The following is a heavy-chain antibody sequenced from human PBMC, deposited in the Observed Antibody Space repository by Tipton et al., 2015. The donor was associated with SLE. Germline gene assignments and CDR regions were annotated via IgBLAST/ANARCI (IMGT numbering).Heavy chain of an antibody. V-gene: IGHV4-39*01. J-gene: IGHJ4*02. CDR1: GGSISSHY. D-gene: IGHD6-19*01. Sequence: TLSLTCTVSGGSISSHYWGWIRQPPGKGLEWIGSIYYSGSTYYNPSLKSRVTISVDTSKNQFSLKLSSVTAADTAVYYCARGAGYSSGWHYFDYWGQGTLVTVSS. CDR3: ARGAGYSSGWHYFDY. CDR2: IYYSGST.